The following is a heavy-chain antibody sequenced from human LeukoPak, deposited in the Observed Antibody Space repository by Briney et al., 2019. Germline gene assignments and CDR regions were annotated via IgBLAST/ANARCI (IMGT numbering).Heavy chain of an antibody. J-gene: IGHJ4*02. CDR1: GYSISSGYH. CDR2: IYHSGST. D-gene: IGHD3-3*01. V-gene: IGHV4-38-2*01. Sequence: SETLSLTCAVSGYSISSGYHWGWIRQPPGQGLEWIGNIYHSGSTYYNPSLKSRVTISVDTSKNQFSLKLNSVTAADTAMYYCARSTYDSLDYWGQGILVTVSS. CDR3: ARSTYDSLDY.